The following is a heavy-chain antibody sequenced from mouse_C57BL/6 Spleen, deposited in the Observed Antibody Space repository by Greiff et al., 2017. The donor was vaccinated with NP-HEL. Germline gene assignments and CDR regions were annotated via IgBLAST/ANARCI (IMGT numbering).Heavy chain of an antibody. CDR1: GYTFTSYW. D-gene: IGHD2-1*01. CDR2: IDPKSGGT. J-gene: IGHJ3*01. Sequence: QVQLQQPGAELVKPGASVKLSCKASGYTFTSYWMHWVKQRPGRGLEWIGRIDPKSGGTKYNEKFKSKATLTVDKPSSTAYMQLSSLTSEDSAVYYCASRGNYEVYFAYWGQGTLVTVSA. CDR3: ASRGNYEVYFAY. V-gene: IGHV1-72*01.